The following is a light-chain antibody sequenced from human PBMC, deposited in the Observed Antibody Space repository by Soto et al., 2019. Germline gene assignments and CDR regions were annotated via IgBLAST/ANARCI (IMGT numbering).Light chain of an antibody. CDR2: LSS. CDR3: MQALQSPRT. CDR1: QSLLYRNGHPY. Sequence: DIVMTHSPLSLPVTPGEPPSISCRSSQSLLYRNGHPYLDWYLQKPGQSPQFLISLSSNRASGVPDRFSGSGSGTDFTLKISRVEAEDVGVYYCMQALQSPRTFGQGTKVEIK. J-gene: IGKJ1*01. V-gene: IGKV2-28*01.